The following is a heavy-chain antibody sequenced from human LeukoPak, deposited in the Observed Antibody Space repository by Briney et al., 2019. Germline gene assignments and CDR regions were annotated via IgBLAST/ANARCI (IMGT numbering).Heavy chain of an antibody. CDR3: ARHGSAGTA. J-gene: IGHJ5*02. D-gene: IGHD6-13*01. CDR2: FDYSGST. V-gene: IGHV4-39*01. Sequence: SETLSLTCTVSGGSIRGTSYYWGWIRQPPGKGLEWIGSFDYSGSTYYNAPLNSRVTISIDTANKQFSLKLTSVIAADTAVYHCARHGSAGTAWGQGTQVTVSS. CDR1: GGSIRGTSYY.